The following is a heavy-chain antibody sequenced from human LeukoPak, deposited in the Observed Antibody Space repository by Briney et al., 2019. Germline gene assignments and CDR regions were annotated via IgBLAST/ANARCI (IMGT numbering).Heavy chain of an antibody. V-gene: IGHV4-4*07. CDR2: IYTNGIT. CDR1: GGSTSTYY. CDR3: ARGGTSFDY. Sequence: SEALSLTCIVSGGSTSTYYLSWIRQPAGKGLEWIGRIYTNGITDYNPSLQSRVNMSVDTYKNQFSLKLNSVTAADTAVYYCARGGTSFDYWGQGTLVTVSS. J-gene: IGHJ4*02.